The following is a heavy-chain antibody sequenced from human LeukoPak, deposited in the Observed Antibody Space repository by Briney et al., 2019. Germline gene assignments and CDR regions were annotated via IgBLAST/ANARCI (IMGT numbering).Heavy chain of an antibody. J-gene: IGHJ4*02. Sequence: PGRSLRLSCAASGFTFSSYAMHWVRQAPGKGLEWVAVISYDGSNKYYADSVEGRFTISRDNSKNTLYLQMNSLRAEDTAVYYCARDQGGWGQGTLVTVSS. CDR2: ISYDGSNK. V-gene: IGHV3-30-3*01. CDR3: ARDQGG. CDR1: GFTFSSYA. D-gene: IGHD1-26*01.